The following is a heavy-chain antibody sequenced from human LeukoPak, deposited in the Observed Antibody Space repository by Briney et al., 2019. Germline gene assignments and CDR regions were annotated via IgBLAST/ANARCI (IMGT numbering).Heavy chain of an antibody. J-gene: IGHJ3*02. CDR2: IANDGRDK. Sequence: GGSLRLSCAASGFTFSRYAIHWVRQAPGKGLEWVAVIANDGRDKHHADSVKGRFTISRDNSKNTLYLQMDSLRTDDTAVYYCARDGGFNYYDSLEDIWGQGTMVTVSS. CDR3: ARDGGFNYYDSLEDI. CDR1: GFTFSRYA. D-gene: IGHD3-22*01. V-gene: IGHV3-30*04.